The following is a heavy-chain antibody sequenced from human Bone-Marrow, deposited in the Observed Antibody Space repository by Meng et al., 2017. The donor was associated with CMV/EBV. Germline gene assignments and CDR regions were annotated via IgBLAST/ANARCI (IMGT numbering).Heavy chain of an antibody. CDR3: TTRASYVYCSSTRCYIDDY. Sequence: ASVKVSCKASGYTFTSYDINWVRQATGQGLEWMGWMNPNSGNTGYAQKFQGRVTMTRNTSISTAYMELSSLKTEDTAVYYCTTRASYVYCSSTRCYIDDYWGQGTLVAVSS. D-gene: IGHD2-2*02. CDR2: MNPNSGNT. CDR1: GYTFTSYD. J-gene: IGHJ4*02. V-gene: IGHV1-8*01.